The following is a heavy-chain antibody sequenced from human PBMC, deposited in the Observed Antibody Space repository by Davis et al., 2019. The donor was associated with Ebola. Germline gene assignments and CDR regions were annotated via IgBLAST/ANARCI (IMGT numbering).Heavy chain of an antibody. V-gene: IGHV1-69*13. D-gene: IGHD6-19*01. Sequence: SVKVSCKASGGTFSSYAISWVRQAPGQGLEWMGGIIPIFGTANYAQKFQGRVTITADESTSTAYMELSSLRSEDTAVYYCARLIAVQYYFDYWGQGTLVTVSS. J-gene: IGHJ4*02. CDR2: IIPIFGTA. CDR1: GGTFSSYA. CDR3: ARLIAVQYYFDY.